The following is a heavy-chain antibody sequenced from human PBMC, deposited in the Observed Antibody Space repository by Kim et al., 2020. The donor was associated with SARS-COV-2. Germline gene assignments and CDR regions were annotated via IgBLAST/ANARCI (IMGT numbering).Heavy chain of an antibody. J-gene: IGHJ4*02. CDR2: ISWNSGSI. CDR1: GFTFSSYA. CDR3: AKDIFPTTITIELGY. V-gene: IGHV3-9*01. Sequence: GGSLRLSCAASGFTFSSYAMSWVRQAPGKGLEWVSGISWNSGSIGYADSVKGRFTISRDNAKNSLYLQMNSLRAEDTALYYCAKDIFPTTITIELGYWGQGTLVTVSS. D-gene: IGHD3-3*01.